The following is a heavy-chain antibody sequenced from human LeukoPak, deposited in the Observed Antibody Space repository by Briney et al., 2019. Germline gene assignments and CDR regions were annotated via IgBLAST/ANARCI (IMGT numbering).Heavy chain of an antibody. J-gene: IGHJ4*02. CDR1: GFTFSSYW. V-gene: IGHV3-7*03. D-gene: IGHD6-13*01. Sequence: GGSLRLSCAASGFTFSSYWMSWVRQAPGEGLEWVAKINQDGTEKAYVDSVGGRFTISRDNAKNSLFLQMNSLRAEDTAVYYCARGPLIAAAGTWWGQGTLVTVSS. CDR2: INQDGTEK. CDR3: ARGPLIAAAGTW.